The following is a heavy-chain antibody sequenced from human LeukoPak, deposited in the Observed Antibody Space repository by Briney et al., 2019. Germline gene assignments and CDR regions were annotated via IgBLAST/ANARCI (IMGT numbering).Heavy chain of an antibody. CDR3: ARGEGGGSPDYYYGMDV. Sequence: GGSLRLSCAASGFTFSSYAMSWVRQAPGKGLEWVSAISGSGGSTYYADSVKGRFTISRDNSKNTLYLQMNSLRAEDTAVYYCARGEGGGSPDYYYGMDVWGQGTTVTVSS. J-gene: IGHJ6*02. CDR2: ISGSGGST. D-gene: IGHD2-15*01. V-gene: IGHV3-23*01. CDR1: GFTFSSYA.